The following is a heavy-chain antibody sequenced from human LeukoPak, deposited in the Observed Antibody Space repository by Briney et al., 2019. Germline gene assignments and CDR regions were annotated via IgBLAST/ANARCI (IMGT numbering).Heavy chain of an antibody. CDR2: IRSKAYSGTT. V-gene: IGHV3-49*04. J-gene: IGHJ3*02. D-gene: IGHD2-15*01. CDR3: TRIVVVAAFDAFDI. Sequence: PGRSLRLSCTASGFTFGDYAMSWVRQAPGKGLEWVGFIRSKAYSGTTEYAASVKGRFTISRDDSKSIAYLQMNSLKTEDTAVYYCTRIVVVAAFDAFDIWGQGTMVTVSS. CDR1: GFTFGDYA.